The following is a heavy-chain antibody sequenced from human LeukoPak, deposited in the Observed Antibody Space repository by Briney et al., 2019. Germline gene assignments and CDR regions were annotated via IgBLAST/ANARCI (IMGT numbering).Heavy chain of an antibody. CDR2: IKPDGSEK. Sequence: GGSLRLSCAASGFIFSNYWMSWVRQAPGKGLEWVANIKPDGSEKYYVDSVKGRFTISRDNAKTSLYLQMNDLSAEDTGVYYCARGSSEDYWGQGTLVTVSS. V-gene: IGHV3-7*01. CDR3: ARGSSEDY. J-gene: IGHJ4*02. CDR1: GFIFSNYW. D-gene: IGHD6-6*01.